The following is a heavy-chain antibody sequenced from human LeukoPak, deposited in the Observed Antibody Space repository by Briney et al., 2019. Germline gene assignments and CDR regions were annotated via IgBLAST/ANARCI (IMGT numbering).Heavy chain of an antibody. CDR2: ISSVGSSI. CDR3: ATDPGEIVPAAKGPRGDYCYGMDV. V-gene: IGHV3-11*01. CDR1: GFTFSGDY. D-gene: IGHD2-2*01. J-gene: IGHJ6*02. Sequence: GGSLRLSCAASGFTFSGDYMSWIRQAPGKGLEWVSYISSVGSSIVYADSVKGRFTISRDNAKNSLFLQMNSLRAEDTAVYYCATDPGEIVPAAKGPRGDYCYGMDVWGQGTTVTVSS.